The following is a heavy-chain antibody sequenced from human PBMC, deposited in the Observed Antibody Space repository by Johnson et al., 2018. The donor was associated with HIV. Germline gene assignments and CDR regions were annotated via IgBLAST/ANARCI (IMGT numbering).Heavy chain of an antibody. CDR1: GFTFSDHY. J-gene: IGHJ3*01. CDR3: ARDGESQQLPLGDAFDV. V-gene: IGHV3-11*04. CDR2: ISSSGSTI. D-gene: IGHD6-13*01. Sequence: QVQLVESGGGLVKPGGSLRLSCVGSGFTFSDHYMSWVRQAPGKGLEWVSFISSSGSTIYYSDSVKGRFTISRDNAKNSLYLQMNSLRAEDTAVYYCARDGESQQLPLGDAFDVWGQGTMVTVSS.